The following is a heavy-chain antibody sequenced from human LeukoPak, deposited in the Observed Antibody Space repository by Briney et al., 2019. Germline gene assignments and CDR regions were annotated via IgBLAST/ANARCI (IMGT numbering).Heavy chain of an antibody. CDR1: GFTFSSYA. Sequence: GGSLRLSCAASGFTFSSYAMHWVRQAPGKGLEWVAVISYDGSNKYYADSVKGRFTISRDNSNNTLYLQMNSLRAEDTAVYYCARAYTMYYYDNNNWFDPWGQGTLVTVSS. J-gene: IGHJ5*02. V-gene: IGHV3-30-3*01. CDR2: ISYDGSNK. CDR3: ARAYTMYYYDNNNWFDP. D-gene: IGHD3-22*01.